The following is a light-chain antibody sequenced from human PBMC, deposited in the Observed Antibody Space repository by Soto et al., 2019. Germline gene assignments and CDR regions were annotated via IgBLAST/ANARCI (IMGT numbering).Light chain of an antibody. CDR3: HRRSNWPLT. CDR2: DAS. J-gene: IGKJ4*01. CDR1: QSVFSS. Sequence: EIVLTQSPVTLSLSPGERATLSCRASQSVFSSLAWYQQKPGQAPRLLIYDASTRATAIPARFRGSGSGTDFTLTISSLEPEDFAVYYCHRRSNWPLTFGGGTKVEIK. V-gene: IGKV3-11*01.